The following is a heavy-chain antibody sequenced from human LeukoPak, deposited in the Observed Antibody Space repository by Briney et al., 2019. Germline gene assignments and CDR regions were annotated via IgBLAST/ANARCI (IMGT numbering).Heavy chain of an antibody. V-gene: IGHV4-34*01. CDR3: ARQPYCSSTSCYSFADDY. D-gene: IGHD2-2*01. CDR2: INHSGST. Sequence: PSETLSLTCAVYGGSFSGYYWSWIRQPPGKGLEWIGEINHSGSTNYNPSLKSRVTISVDTSKNQFSLKLSSVTAADTAVYYCARQPYCSSTSCYSFADDYWGQGTLVTVSS. J-gene: IGHJ4*02. CDR1: GGSFSGYY.